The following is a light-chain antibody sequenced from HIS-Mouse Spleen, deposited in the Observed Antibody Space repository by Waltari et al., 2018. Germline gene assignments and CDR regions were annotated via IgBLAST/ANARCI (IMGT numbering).Light chain of an antibody. CDR3: QQLNSYPPT. CDR1: QGISSY. Sequence: DIHLTQSPSFLSASVGDRVTITCRASQGISSYLAWYQQKPGKAPKLLIYAASTLQSGVPSRFSGSGSGTEFTLTISRLQPEDFATYYCQQLNSYPPTFGQGTKVEIK. V-gene: IGKV1-9*01. J-gene: IGKJ1*01. CDR2: AAS.